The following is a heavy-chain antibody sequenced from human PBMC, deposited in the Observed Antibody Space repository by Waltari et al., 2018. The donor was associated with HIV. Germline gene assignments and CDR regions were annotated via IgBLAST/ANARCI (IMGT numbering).Heavy chain of an antibody. J-gene: IGHJ4*02. V-gene: IGHV3-48*04. D-gene: IGHD5-18*01. Sequence: EVQLVESGGDLVQPGGSLRLSCAASGFSFSRYSLNWVRQAPGKGLEWISYISNSGNTIDYADSVKGRFTISRDNAKNSLSLQMHSLRAEDTAVYYCARARGYSYGYEDYWGQGGLVTVSS. CDR1: GFSFSRYS. CDR2: ISNSGNTI. CDR3: ARARGYSYGYEDY.